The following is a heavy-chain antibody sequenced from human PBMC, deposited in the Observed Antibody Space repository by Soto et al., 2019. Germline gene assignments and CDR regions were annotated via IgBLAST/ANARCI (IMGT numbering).Heavy chain of an antibody. D-gene: IGHD3-22*01. J-gene: IGHJ4*02. CDR1: GGSISSDY. CDR2: IYASGST. CDR3: AREHPPTYYYDSSSGYYPFDY. Sequence: SETLSLTCIISGGSISSDYWSWIRQPAGKGLEWIGRIYASGSTNYNPSLKSRVTMSVDTSKNQFSLKLSSVTAADTAVYYCAREHPPTYYYDSSSGYYPFDYWGQGTLVTSPQ. V-gene: IGHV4-4*07.